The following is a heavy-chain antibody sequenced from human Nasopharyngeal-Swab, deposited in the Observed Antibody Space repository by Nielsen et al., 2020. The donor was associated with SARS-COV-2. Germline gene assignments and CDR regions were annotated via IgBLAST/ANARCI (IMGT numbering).Heavy chain of an antibody. J-gene: IGHJ4*02. CDR3: ARTRIAGQEYYFDY. D-gene: IGHD6-13*01. Sequence: ASVKVSCKASGYTFTSYGISWVRQAPGQGLVWMGWISAYNGNTNYAQKLQGRVTMTTDTSTSTAYMELRSLRSDDTAVYYCARTRIAGQEYYFDYWGQGTLVTVSS. CDR2: ISAYNGNT. CDR1: GYTFTSYG. V-gene: IGHV1-18*01.